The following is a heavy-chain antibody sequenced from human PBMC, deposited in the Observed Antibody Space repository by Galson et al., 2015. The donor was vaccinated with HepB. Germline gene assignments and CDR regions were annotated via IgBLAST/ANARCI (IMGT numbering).Heavy chain of an antibody. CDR3: ARAYYDFWSGYYTYYYYGMDV. V-gene: IGHV3-33*01. CDR1: GFTFSSYG. D-gene: IGHD3-3*01. Sequence: SLRLSCAASGFTFSSYGMHWVRQAPGKGLEWVAVIWYDGSNKYYADSVKGRFTISRDNSKNTLYLQMNSLRAEDTAVYYCARAYYDFWSGYYTYYYYGMDVWGQGTTVTVSS. CDR2: IWYDGSNK. J-gene: IGHJ6*02.